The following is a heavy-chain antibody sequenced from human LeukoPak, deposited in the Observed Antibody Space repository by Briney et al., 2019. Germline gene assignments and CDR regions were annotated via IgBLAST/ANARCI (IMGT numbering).Heavy chain of an antibody. CDR3: ARDCCGYRSWFDP. D-gene: IGHD6-25*01. CDR1: GGSIIGEHFY. CDR2: LYYSGST. V-gene: IGHV4-39*07. Sequence: PSETLSLTCTVFGGSIIGEHFYWGWIRQPPGKGQEWIGSLYYSGSTYYNSSLKSRVTISVDTSKNQFSLSLTSVTAADTAVYYCARDCCGYRSWFDPWSQGPPVTVSS. J-gene: IGHJ5*02.